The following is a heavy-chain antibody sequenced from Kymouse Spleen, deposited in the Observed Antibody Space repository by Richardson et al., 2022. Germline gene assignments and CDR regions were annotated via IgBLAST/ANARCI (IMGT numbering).Heavy chain of an antibody. CDR1: GFTFSSYG. Sequence: QVQLVESGGGVVQPGRSLRLSCAASGFTFSSYGMHWVRQAPGKGLEWVAVIWYDGSNKYYADSVKGRFTISRDNSKNTLYLQMNSLRAEDTAVYYCARDGGIAARPGFDYWGQGTLVTVSS. CDR3: ARDGGIAARPGFDY. V-gene: IGHV3-33*01. D-gene: IGHD6-6*01. J-gene: IGHJ4*02. CDR2: IWYDGSNK.